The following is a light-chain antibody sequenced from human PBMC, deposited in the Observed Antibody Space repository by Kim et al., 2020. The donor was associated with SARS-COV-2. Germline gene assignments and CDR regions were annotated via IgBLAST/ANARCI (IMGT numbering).Light chain of an antibody. CDR3: NSRDSSGNHVV. V-gene: IGLV3-19*01. CDR2: GKN. J-gene: IGLJ2*01. CDR1: SLRRYY. Sequence: ALGQTVKITCQGDSLRRYYASCYQQKPGQAPVLVIYGKNNRPSGIPDRFSGSSSGNTASLTITGAQAEDEADYYCNSRDSSGNHVVFGGGTQLTVL.